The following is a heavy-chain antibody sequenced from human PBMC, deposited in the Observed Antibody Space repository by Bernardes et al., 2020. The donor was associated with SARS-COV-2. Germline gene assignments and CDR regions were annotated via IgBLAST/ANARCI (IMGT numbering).Heavy chain of an antibody. V-gene: IGHV4-34*01. CDR1: GGSFSGYY. J-gene: IGHJ4*02. CDR3: ARGGYSYGYGY. CDR2: INHSGST. D-gene: IGHD5-18*01. Sequence: SETLSLTCAVYGGSFSGYYWSWIRQPPGKGLEWIGEINHSGSTNYNPSLKSRVTISVDTSKNQFSLKLSSVTAADTAMYYCARGGYSYGYGYWGQGTLVTVSS.